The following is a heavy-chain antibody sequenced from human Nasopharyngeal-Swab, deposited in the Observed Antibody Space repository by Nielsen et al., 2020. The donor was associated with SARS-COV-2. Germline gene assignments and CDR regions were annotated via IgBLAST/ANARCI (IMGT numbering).Heavy chain of an antibody. CDR3: ARDGRNDGGFYSYYMDV. V-gene: IGHV1-3*01. Sequence: SVNVSCKASGYTFSSYTRHWVRQAPGQRLEWMGWINAGNGNTKYSQKFQGRVTITRDTSASTAYMQLSSLRSEDTAVYYCARDGRNDGGFYSYYMDVWGKGTTVTVSS. D-gene: IGHD1-1*01. J-gene: IGHJ6*03. CDR2: INAGNGNT. CDR1: GYTFSSYT.